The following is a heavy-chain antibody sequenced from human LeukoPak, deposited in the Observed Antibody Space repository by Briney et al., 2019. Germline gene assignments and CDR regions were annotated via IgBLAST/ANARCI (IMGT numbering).Heavy chain of an antibody. CDR1: GYTFTIYG. V-gene: IGHV1-2*02. Sequence: GASVKVSCKASGYTFTIYGISWVRQAPGQGLEWMGWINPNSGGTNYAQKFQGRVTMTRDTSISTAYMELSRLRSDDTAVYYCATYDYGDSKSNAFDIWGQGTMVTVSS. D-gene: IGHD4-17*01. J-gene: IGHJ3*02. CDR2: INPNSGGT. CDR3: ATYDYGDSKSNAFDI.